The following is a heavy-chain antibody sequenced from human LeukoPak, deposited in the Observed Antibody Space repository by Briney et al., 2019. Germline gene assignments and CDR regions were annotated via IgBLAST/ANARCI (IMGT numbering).Heavy chain of an antibody. D-gene: IGHD3-10*01. CDR3: ARGLVRGVPLDY. CDR1: GGSISSYY. J-gene: IGHJ4*02. V-gene: IGHV4-59*12. CDR2: IYYSGST. Sequence: SETLSLTCTVSGGSISSYYWNWIRQPPGKGLEWIGYIYYSGSTNYNPSLKSRVTISVDTSKNQFSLKLSSVTAADTAVYYCARGLVRGVPLDYWGQGTLVTVSS.